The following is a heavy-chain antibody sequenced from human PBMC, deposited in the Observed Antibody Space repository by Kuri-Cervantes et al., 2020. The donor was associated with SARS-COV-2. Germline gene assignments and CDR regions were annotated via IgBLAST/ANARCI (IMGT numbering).Heavy chain of an antibody. Sequence: SETLSHTCTVSGGSINDYYWGWIRQPPGKGLEWIGYFYYTGVTNYDPSLKTRVTISTDASKNQLSLKLTSVTAADTAVYYCARDNILFSGSGFDTWGQGALVTVSS. J-gene: IGHJ5*02. V-gene: IGHV4-59*01. CDR2: FYYTGVT. D-gene: IGHD1-26*01. CDR1: GGSINDYY. CDR3: ARDNILFSGSGFDT.